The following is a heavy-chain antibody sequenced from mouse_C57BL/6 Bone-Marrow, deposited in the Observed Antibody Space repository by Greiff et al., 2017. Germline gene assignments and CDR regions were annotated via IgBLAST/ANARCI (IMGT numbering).Heavy chain of an antibody. Sequence: EVKLMESGGGLVQPGESLKLSCESNEYEFPSHDMSWVRKTPEKRLELVAAINSDGGSTYYPDTMERRFIISRDNTKKTLYLQMSSLRSEDTALYYCASMMVTTYGGWFAYWGQGTLVTVSA. CDR2: INSDGGST. CDR3: ASMMVTTYGGWFAY. CDR1: EYEFPSHD. D-gene: IGHD2-3*01. V-gene: IGHV5-2*01. J-gene: IGHJ3*01.